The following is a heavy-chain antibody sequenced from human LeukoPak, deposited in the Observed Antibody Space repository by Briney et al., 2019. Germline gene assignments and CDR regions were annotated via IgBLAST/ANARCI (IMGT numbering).Heavy chain of an antibody. CDR3: ASLGTLVP. Sequence: TGGSLRLSCAASGFTFSTYLMHWVRQAPGEGLVWVSRINTDGSITTYADSVKGRFTISRDNAKNTLYLQMNSLRDEDTAVYYCASLGTLVPWGQGTLVTVSS. CDR1: GFTFSTYL. D-gene: IGHD3-9*01. V-gene: IGHV3-74*03. J-gene: IGHJ5*02. CDR2: INTDGSIT.